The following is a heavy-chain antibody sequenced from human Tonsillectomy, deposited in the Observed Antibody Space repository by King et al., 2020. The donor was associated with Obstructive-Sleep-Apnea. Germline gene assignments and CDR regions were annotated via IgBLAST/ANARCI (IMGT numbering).Heavy chain of an antibody. CDR2: IIPMLDIA. CDR3: SRVNPGCSGNYYGSYYLDY. V-gene: IGHV1-69*04. CDR1: GGTFSNYA. J-gene: IGHJ4*02. Sequence: QLVQSGAEVKKPGSSVKVSCKASGGTFSNYAISWVRQAPGQGLEWMGGIIPMLDIANFPQKFQGRVTITADKSTNTVYMEMSSLRSDDTAVYYCSRVNPGCSGNYYGSYYLDYWGQGTLVPVSS. D-gene: IGHD3-10*02.